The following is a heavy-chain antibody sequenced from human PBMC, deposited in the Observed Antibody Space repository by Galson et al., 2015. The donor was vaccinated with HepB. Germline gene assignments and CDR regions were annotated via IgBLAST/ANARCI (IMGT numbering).Heavy chain of an antibody. J-gene: IGHJ3*02. V-gene: IGHV5-51*03. CDR1: GYSSTRYW. D-gene: IGHD2-21*01. CDR3: ALSYCGGDCFSRPSDAFDI. Sequence: QSGAEVKKPGESLKISCKGVGYSSTRYWIGWVRQMPGKGLEWMGIIYPGDSDTRYSPSFQGQVTISADKSISTAYLQWSSLKASDTAMYYCALSYCGGDCFSRPSDAFDIWGQGTMIIVS. CDR2: IYPGDSDT.